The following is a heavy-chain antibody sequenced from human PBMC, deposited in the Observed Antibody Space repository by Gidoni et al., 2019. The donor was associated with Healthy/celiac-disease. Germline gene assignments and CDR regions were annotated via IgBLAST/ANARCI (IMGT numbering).Heavy chain of an antibody. CDR3: TRGHYYDSSGYYYY. CDR1: GFTLGDYA. Sequence: EVQLVESGGGLVQPGRSLRLSCTASGFTLGDYAMSWFRQAPGKGLGWVGFIRSKAYGGTTEYAASVKGRFTISRDDSKSIAYLQMNSLKTEDTAVYYCTRGHYYDSSGYYYYWGQGTLVTVSS. D-gene: IGHD3-22*01. J-gene: IGHJ4*02. CDR2: IRSKAYGGTT. V-gene: IGHV3-49*03.